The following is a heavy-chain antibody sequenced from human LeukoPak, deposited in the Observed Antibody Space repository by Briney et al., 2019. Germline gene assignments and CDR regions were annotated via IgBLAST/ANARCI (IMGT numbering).Heavy chain of an antibody. CDR1: GYTFTSYG. V-gene: IGHV7-4-1*02. CDR2: INTNTGNP. CDR3: ARDVKIIPML. Sequence: GASVKVSCKASGYTFTSYGINWVRQATGQGLEWMGWINTNTGNPTYAQGFTGRFVFSLDTSVSTAYLQISSLKAEDTAVYYCARDVKIIPMLWGQGTLVTVSS. D-gene: IGHD2-2*01. J-gene: IGHJ4*02.